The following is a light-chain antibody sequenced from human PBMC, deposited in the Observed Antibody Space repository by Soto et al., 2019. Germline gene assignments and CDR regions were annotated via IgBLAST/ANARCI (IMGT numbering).Light chain of an antibody. Sequence: EVVLTQSPATLSLSPGKRATLSCWASQSVNRYLVWYQQKPGQAPRLLMYDASKRATGIPERFSGSGSVTDFTLTISRLEPEDFAVYFCQQYGSSPRTFGQGTKV. CDR3: QQYGSSPRT. CDR1: QSVNRY. CDR2: DAS. J-gene: IGKJ1*01. V-gene: IGKV3-20*01.